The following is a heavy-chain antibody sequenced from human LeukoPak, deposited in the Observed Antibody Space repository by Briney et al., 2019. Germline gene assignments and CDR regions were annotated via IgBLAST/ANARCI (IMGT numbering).Heavy chain of an antibody. V-gene: IGHV3-7*01. CDR3: ASTTYYYGSGRSYLDY. Sequence: GGSLRLSCAASGFTVSSNYMSWVRQAPGKGLEWVANIKQDGSEKYYVDSVKGRFTISRDNAKNSLYLQMNSLRAEDTAVYYCASTTYYYGSGRSYLDYWGQGTLVTVSS. CDR1: GFTVSSNY. CDR2: IKQDGSEK. J-gene: IGHJ4*02. D-gene: IGHD3-10*01.